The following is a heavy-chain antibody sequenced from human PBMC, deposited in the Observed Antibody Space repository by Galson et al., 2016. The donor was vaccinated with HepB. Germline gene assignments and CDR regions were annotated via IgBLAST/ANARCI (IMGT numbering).Heavy chain of an antibody. CDR1: GFTFSTYW. J-gene: IGHJ4*02. V-gene: IGHV3-7*01. Sequence: SLRLSCAASGFTFSTYWMTWVRQAPGKGLEWVANINQGGSEENYVDSMKGRFTISRDNAKNSLYLQMNNLTAEDTAVYYCARDRSIFGVVVGDYYFDSWGQGTLVSVSS. D-gene: IGHD3-3*01. CDR2: INQGGSEE. CDR3: ARDRSIFGVVVGDYYFDS.